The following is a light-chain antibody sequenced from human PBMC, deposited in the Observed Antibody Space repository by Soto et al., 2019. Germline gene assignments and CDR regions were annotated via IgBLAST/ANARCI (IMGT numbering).Light chain of an antibody. V-gene: IGKV1-5*01. CDR2: DAS. CDR3: QQYNSYSWT. Sequence: DIQMTQSPSTLSASVGDRVTITCRASQRISCWLAWYQQKPGKAPKLLIYDASSLESGVPSRFSGSGSGTGFTLTIRSLQPDDFGTYDCQQYNSYSWTFGQGTHVKI. J-gene: IGKJ1*01. CDR1: QRISCW.